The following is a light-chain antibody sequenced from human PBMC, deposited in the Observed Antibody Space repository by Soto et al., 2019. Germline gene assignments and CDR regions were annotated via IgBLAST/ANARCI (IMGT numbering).Light chain of an antibody. Sequence: DVQMTQSPSTLFASVGDRVTITCRASQTISIWLAWYQQKPGKAPKLLIYKASSLESGVPSRFSGSGSGTEFSLTISSLQPDDFATYYCQQYNSYWTFGQGTKVEIK. J-gene: IGKJ1*01. CDR3: QQYNSYWT. CDR2: KAS. V-gene: IGKV1-5*03. CDR1: QTISIW.